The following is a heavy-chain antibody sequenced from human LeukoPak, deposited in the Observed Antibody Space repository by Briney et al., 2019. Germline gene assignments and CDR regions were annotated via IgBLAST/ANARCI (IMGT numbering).Heavy chain of an antibody. CDR2: IYHSGST. V-gene: IGHV4-4*02. Sequence: NPSETLSLTCAVSGGSVSSSNWWSWVRQPPGKGLERIGEIYHSGSTNYNPSLKSRVTISVDTSKNQFSLKLSSVTAADTAVYYCARTPVAAAGPYYYYYGMDVWGQGTTVTVSS. J-gene: IGHJ6*02. CDR3: ARTPVAAAGPYYYYYGMDV. D-gene: IGHD6-13*01. CDR1: GGSVSSSNW.